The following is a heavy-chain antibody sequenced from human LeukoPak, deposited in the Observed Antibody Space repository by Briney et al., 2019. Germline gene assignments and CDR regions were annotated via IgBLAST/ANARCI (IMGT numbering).Heavy chain of an antibody. CDR2: IYSGGST. CDR3: ARVYSSSWYVYFDY. CDR1: GFTVSDNY. V-gene: IGHV3-66*02. D-gene: IGHD6-13*01. Sequence: GGSLRLSCAASGFTVSDNYMSWVRQAPGKGLEWVSVIYSGGSTYYTDSVKGRFTISRDNSKNTLYLQMNSLRAEDTAVYYCARVYSSSWYVYFDYWGQGTLVTVSS. J-gene: IGHJ4*02.